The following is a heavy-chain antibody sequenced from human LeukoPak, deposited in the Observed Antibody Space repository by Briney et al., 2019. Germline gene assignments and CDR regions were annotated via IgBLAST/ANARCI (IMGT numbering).Heavy chain of an antibody. Sequence: PSETLSLTCTVSGDSISNYHWSWIRQPAGKGLEWIGRIYTSGSTNYNPSLKSRVTVSVDTSKNQFSLKLSSVTAADTAVYYCARYGAPSYCGGDCYQYYFDYWGQGTLVTVSS. CDR2: IYTSGST. CDR1: GDSISNYH. J-gene: IGHJ4*02. D-gene: IGHD2-21*02. V-gene: IGHV4-4*07. CDR3: ARYGAPSYCGGDCYQYYFDY.